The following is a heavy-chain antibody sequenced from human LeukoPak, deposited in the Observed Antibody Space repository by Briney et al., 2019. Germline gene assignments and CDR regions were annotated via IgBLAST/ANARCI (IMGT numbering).Heavy chain of an antibody. CDR3: ARDLTYYYDSSGYN. Sequence: GGSLRLSCAASGFSISTFEMNWVRQAPGKGLEWVSYISDSGSAIQHADSVRGRFAISRDNAKNSLYLEMHSLRVEDTAVYYCARDLTYYYDSSGYNWGQGTLVTVSS. V-gene: IGHV3-48*03. CDR2: ISDSGSAI. CDR1: GFSISTFE. J-gene: IGHJ4*02. D-gene: IGHD3-22*01.